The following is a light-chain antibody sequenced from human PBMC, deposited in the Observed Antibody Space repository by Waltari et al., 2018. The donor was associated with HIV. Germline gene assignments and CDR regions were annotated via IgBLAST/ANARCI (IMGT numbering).Light chain of an antibody. CDR3: GTRDSSLTEDWV. Sequence: QSVLTQPPSVSAAPGQSVTISCSGSSSNIGNNYVSWYQQLPGTAPKLLIYDNDKRPPGISDRLSGSKSATSATLAISGLRTGDEAHYYCGTRDSSLTEDWVFGGGTKLTVL. V-gene: IGLV1-51*01. J-gene: IGLJ3*02. CDR1: SSNIGNNY. CDR2: DND.